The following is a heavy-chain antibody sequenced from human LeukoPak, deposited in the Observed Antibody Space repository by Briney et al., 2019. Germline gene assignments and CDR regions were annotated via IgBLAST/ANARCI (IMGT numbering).Heavy chain of an antibody. V-gene: IGHV4-34*01. CDR3: ARRRITVFGVVIFWFDP. CDR1: GGSFSGYY. Sequence: SETLSLTCAVYGGSFSGYYWSWIRQPPGKGLEWIGEINHSGSTNYNPSLKSRVTISVDTSKNQFSLKLSSVTAADTAVYYCARRRITVFGVVIFWFDPWGQGTLVTVSS. CDR2: INHSGST. D-gene: IGHD3-3*01. J-gene: IGHJ5*02.